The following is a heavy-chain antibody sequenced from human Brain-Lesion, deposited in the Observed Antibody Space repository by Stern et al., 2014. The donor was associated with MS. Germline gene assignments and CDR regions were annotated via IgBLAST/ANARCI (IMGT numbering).Heavy chain of an antibody. D-gene: IGHD1-26*01. Sequence: QVQLQESGPGLVKPSETLSLTCTVSGGSISSSTYYWAWIRPPPGKGLEWIGNIYYSGFTYYNPSLKSRVTTSVNMSKNQFSLKLSFVTAADTAIYYCARHDSVPRPSQLYSARDRGPGYFDYWGQGTLVTVSS. CDR1: GGSISSSTYY. J-gene: IGHJ4*02. CDR3: ARHDSVPRPSQLYSARDRGPGYFDY. V-gene: IGHV4-39*01. CDR2: IYYSGFT.